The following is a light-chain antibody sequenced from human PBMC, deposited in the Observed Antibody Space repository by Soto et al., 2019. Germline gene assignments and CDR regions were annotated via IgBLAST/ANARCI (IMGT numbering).Light chain of an antibody. Sequence: DIVMTQSPATLSVSPGERATLSCRASQSVSSKLAWYQQKPGQAPRLLIYGASIRATGIPARFSGSGSGTEFTLTISSLQSEDFAVYHCQQYYSWPPLTFGGGTKVEIK. J-gene: IGKJ4*01. CDR2: GAS. CDR3: QQYYSWPPLT. V-gene: IGKV3D-15*01. CDR1: QSVSSK.